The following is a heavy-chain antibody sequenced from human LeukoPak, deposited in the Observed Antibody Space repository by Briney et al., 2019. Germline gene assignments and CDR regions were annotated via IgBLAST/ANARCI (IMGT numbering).Heavy chain of an antibody. D-gene: IGHD6-19*01. CDR2: INPSGGST. Sequence: ASVKVSCKASGYTFTSYYMHWVRQAPGQGLEWMGIINPSGGSTSYAQKFQGRVTMTRDMSTSTVYMELSSLRSEDTAVYYCARDVSSRWLAGYMDVWGKGTTVTVSS. CDR1: GYTFTSYY. CDR3: ARDVSSRWLAGYMDV. J-gene: IGHJ6*03. V-gene: IGHV1-46*01.